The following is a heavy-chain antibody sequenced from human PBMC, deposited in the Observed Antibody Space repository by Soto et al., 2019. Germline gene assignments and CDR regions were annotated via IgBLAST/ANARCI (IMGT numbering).Heavy chain of an antibody. D-gene: IGHD2-2*01. CDR2: IKQDGSEK. J-gene: IGHJ5*02. V-gene: IGHV3-7*01. CDR1: GFTFSSYW. Sequence: GGSLRLSCAASGFTFSSYWMSWVRQAPGKGLEWVANIKQDGSEKYYVDSVKGRFTISRDNAKNSLYLQMNSLRAEDTAVYYCARDYVPPNQANNWFDPWGQGTLVTVSS. CDR3: ARDYVPPNQANNWFDP.